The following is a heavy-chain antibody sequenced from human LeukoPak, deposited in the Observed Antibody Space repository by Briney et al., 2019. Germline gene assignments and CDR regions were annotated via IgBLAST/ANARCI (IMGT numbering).Heavy chain of an antibody. CDR3: AREPRPRITMIVVVIPRRAFDI. D-gene: IGHD3-22*01. Sequence: SETLSLTCAVYGGSFSGYYWSWIRQPPGKGLEWIGEINHSGSTNYNPSLNSRVTISVDTSKNQFYLKLSSVTAADTAVYYCAREPRPRITMIVVVIPRRAFDIWGQGTMVTVSS. CDR1: GGSFSGYY. J-gene: IGHJ3*02. CDR2: INHSGST. V-gene: IGHV4-34*01.